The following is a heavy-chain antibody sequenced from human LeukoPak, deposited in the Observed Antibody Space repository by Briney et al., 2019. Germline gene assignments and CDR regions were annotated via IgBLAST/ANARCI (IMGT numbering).Heavy chain of an antibody. J-gene: IGHJ4*02. CDR2: IYSGGST. D-gene: IGHD4-11*01. CDR1: GVTVSNNY. CDR3: ARGSNYFDY. V-gene: IGHV3-53*01. Sequence: PGGSLRLSCAASGVTVSNNYMSWVRQAPGKGLEWVSVIYSGGSTYYADSVKGRFTISRDNSKNTLYLQMNSLRAEDTAVYYCARGSNYFDYWGQGTLVTVSS.